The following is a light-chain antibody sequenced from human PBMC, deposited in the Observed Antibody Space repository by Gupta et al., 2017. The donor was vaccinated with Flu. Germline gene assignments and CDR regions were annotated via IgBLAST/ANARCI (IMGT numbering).Light chain of an antibody. V-gene: IGKV2-28*01. J-gene: IGKJ2*01. CDR2: LGS. Sequence: VTPGEPAPVSCRSSQSLLDSNRYNSFDWYRQMALRCVQLLIYLGSYRVHGVPDRFSGSGSGTDFTLRISRVEADDVGVYYCRQSLQNPYTFGPGTKLEIK. CDR1: QSLLDSNRYNS. CDR3: RQSLQNPYT.